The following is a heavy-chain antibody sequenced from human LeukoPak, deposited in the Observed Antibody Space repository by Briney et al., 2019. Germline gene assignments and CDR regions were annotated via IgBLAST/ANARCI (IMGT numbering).Heavy chain of an antibody. Sequence: ASVKVSCKASGYTFTSYGISWVRRAPGQGLEWIGWSSAYNGNTNYAQKLQGRVTMTTDTSTSTAYMELRSLRSDDTAVYYCARGYDILTGYYVGSSQRDFDYWGQGTLVTVSS. V-gene: IGHV1-18*01. CDR2: SSAYNGNT. CDR1: GYTFTSYG. CDR3: ARGYDILTGYYVGSSQRDFDY. J-gene: IGHJ4*02. D-gene: IGHD3-9*01.